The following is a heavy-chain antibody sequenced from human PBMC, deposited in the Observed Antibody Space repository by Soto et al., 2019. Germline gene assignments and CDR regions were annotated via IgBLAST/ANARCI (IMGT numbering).Heavy chain of an antibody. CDR2: IIPIFGTA. Sequence: QVQLVQSGAEVKKPGSSVKVSCKASGGTFSSYAISCVRQAPGQGLEWMGGIIPIFGTANYAQKFQGRVTITADESTSTAYMELSSLRSEDTAVYYCTLITGTWLDYYYYGMDVWGQGTTVTVSS. CDR1: GGTFSSYA. D-gene: IGHD1-20*01. V-gene: IGHV1-69*01. J-gene: IGHJ6*02. CDR3: TLITGTWLDYYYYGMDV.